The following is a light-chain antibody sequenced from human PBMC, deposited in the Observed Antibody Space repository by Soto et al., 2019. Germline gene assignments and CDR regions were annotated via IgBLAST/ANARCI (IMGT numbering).Light chain of an antibody. V-gene: IGKV3-15*01. CDR2: GTY. CDR3: QQFQNWTWT. Sequence: EIVMTQSPATLSVSPGERATLSCRASQPVSSDLAWYQQRPGQTPRLLIFGTYTRAPGIPSRFSGSGSGTEFTLTISSLQSEDFAVYYCQQFQNWTWTFGQGTKVEIK. CDR1: QPVSSD. J-gene: IGKJ1*01.